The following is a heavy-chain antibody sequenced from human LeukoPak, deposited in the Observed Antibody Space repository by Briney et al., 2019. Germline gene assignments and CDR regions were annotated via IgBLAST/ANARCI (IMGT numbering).Heavy chain of an antibody. Sequence: GGSLRLSSAASGFIFSNFWMGWVRQAPGKGLEWVANIKQDGSEKYYVDSVKGRFTISRDNAKNSLYLQMNSLRAEDTAVYYCARVARLGPLMITFGGVDYWGQGTLVTVSS. V-gene: IGHV3-7*01. D-gene: IGHD3-16*01. CDR2: IKQDGSEK. J-gene: IGHJ4*02. CDR3: ARVARLGPLMITFGGVDY. CDR1: GFIFSNFW.